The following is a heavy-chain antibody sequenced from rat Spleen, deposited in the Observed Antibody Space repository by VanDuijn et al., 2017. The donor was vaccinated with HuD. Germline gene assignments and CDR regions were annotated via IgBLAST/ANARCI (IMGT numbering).Heavy chain of an antibody. CDR3: VREEVGVRD. CDR2: ITNTGGST. CDR1: GFTFSAYY. D-gene: IGHD4-3*01. J-gene: IGHJ2*01. Sequence: EVQLVESDGGLVQPGRSLKLSCAASGFTFSAYYMAWVRQAPTKGLEWVATITNTGGSTYYPDSVKGRFTISRDNAKSTLYLQMSKLGSEDTAIYYCVREEVGVRDWGQGVMVTVSS. V-gene: IGHV5-29*01.